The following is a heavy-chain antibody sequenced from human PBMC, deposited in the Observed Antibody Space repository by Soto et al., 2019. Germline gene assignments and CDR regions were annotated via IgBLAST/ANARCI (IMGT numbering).Heavy chain of an antibody. CDR3: AKSRSATVTHAVLRRDNWFDP. J-gene: IGHJ5*02. V-gene: IGHV3-23*01. CDR1: GFTFSSYA. D-gene: IGHD4-17*01. CDR2: ISGSGGST. Sequence: EVQLLESGGGLVQPGGSLRLSCAASGFTFSSYAMSWVRQAPGKGLEWVSAISGSGGSTYYADSVKGRFTISRDNSKNTLYLQMNSLRAEDTAVYYRAKSRSATVTHAVLRRDNWFDPWGQGTLVTVSS.